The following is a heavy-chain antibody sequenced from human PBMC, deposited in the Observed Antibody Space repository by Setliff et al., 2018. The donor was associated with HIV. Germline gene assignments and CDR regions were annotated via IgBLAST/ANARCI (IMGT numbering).Heavy chain of an antibody. V-gene: IGHV3-7*03. CDR1: GFTFSNAW. J-gene: IGHJ4*02. CDR3: TRCAAGPYCRNSFEY. CDR2: IRQDGGEA. Sequence: PGGSLRLSCAASGFTFSNAWMSWVRQAPGKGPEWVANIRQDGGEAYYVDSVSGRFTISRDNAKNSLDLEMRYLRGDDTAIYYCTRCAAGPYCRNSFEYWGRGALVTVSS. D-gene: IGHD2-15*01.